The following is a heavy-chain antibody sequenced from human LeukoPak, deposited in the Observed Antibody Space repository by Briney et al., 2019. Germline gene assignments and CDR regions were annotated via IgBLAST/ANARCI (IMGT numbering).Heavy chain of an antibody. CDR3: ARGQWLGD. CDR1: GSTFDDYA. J-gene: IGHJ4*02. Sequence: GRSLRLSCAASGSTFDDYAMHWVRQAPGKGLEWVANIKQDGSEKYYVDSVKGRFTISRDIAKNSLYLQMNGLRAEDTAVYYCARGQWLGDWGQGTLVTVSS. V-gene: IGHV3-7*01. D-gene: IGHD6-19*01. CDR2: IKQDGSEK.